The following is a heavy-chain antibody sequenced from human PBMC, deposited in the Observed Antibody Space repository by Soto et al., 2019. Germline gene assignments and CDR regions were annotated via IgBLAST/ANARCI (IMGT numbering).Heavy chain of an antibody. CDR2: ISSSSSYI. CDR3: ARDQGAIYCSGGSCYHYYGMDV. V-gene: IGHV3-21*01. D-gene: IGHD2-15*01. J-gene: IGHJ6*02. Sequence: GGSLRLSCAASGFTFSSYSMNWVRQAPGKGLELVSSISSSSSYIYYADSVKGRFTISRDNAKNSLYLQMNSLRAEDTAVYYCARDQGAIYCSGGSCYHYYGMDVCGQGTTVTVSS. CDR1: GFTFSSYS.